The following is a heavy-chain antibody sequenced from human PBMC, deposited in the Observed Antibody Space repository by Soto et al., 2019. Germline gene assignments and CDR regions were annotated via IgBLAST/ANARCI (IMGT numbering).Heavy chain of an antibody. CDR2: ISGNGATT. CDR1: GFAFSNYA. Sequence: GGSLRLSCAASGFAFSNYAMTWVRQAPGKGLEWVSAISGNGATTYHADSVKGRFTISRDNSKNTLYRQMNSLRVDDTAVYYCAKRSADFLTGETYYFDYWGQGTQVPVSS. CDR3: AKRSADFLTGETYYFDY. V-gene: IGHV3-23*01. D-gene: IGHD3-9*01. J-gene: IGHJ4*02.